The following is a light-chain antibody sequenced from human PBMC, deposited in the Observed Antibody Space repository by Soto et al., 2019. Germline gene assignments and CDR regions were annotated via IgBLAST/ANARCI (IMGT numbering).Light chain of an antibody. J-gene: IGLJ1*01. CDR3: SSYAGINNLGV. Sequence: QSALTQPPSASGSPGQSVTISCTGTSSDVGGYKYVSWYQQHPGKAPNLMIFEVNKRPSGVPDRFSCSKSGNTASLTVSGLKAEDEADYYCSSYAGINNLGVFGTGTKLTVL. V-gene: IGLV2-8*01. CDR1: SSDVGGYKY. CDR2: EVN.